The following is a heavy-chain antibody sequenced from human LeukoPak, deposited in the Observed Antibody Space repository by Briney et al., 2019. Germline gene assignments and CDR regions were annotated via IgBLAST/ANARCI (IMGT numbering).Heavy chain of an antibody. V-gene: IGHV4-4*02. D-gene: IGHD3-10*01. CDR1: GDSISSGNW. CDR3: ARGDGSGSGSHPAY. J-gene: IGHJ4*02. CDR2: IYHSGST. Sequence: SGTLSLTCAVSGDSISSGNWWSWVRQPPGKGLEWIGEIYHSGSTNYNPSLKSRVTISVDKSENHFSLRLSSVTAADTAVYYCARGDGSGSGSHPAYWGQGTLVTVSS.